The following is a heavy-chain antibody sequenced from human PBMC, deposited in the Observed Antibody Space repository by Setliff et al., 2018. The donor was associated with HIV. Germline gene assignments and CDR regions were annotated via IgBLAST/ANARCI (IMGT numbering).Heavy chain of an antibody. CDR1: GGSISSNSYY. V-gene: IGHV4-39*01. J-gene: IGHJ6*03. CDR3: ARHSDPPGTRWIFSYYYMDL. D-gene: IGHD5-12*01. CDR2: IYYSGST. Sequence: SETLSLTCTVSGGSISSNSYYWCVIRQPPGKGLEWIGSIYYSGSTYYNPSLRSRVTISGDTSKTQFSLNLSSVTAADTGVYYCARHSDPPGTRWIFSYYYMDLWGEGTTVTVSS.